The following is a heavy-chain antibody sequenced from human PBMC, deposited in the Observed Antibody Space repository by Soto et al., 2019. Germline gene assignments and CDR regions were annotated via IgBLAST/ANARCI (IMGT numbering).Heavy chain of an antibody. J-gene: IGHJ4*02. V-gene: IGHV4-39*01. CDR2: IYYSGST. CDR3: ARGRIAARNFDY. Sequence: QLQLQESGPGLVKPSETLSLTCTVSGGSISSSSYYWGWIRQHPGKGLEWMGSIYYSGSTYYNPSLKSRVTISVDTSKNQFSLKLSSVTAADTAVDDCARGRIAARNFDYWFQGTLVTVSS. D-gene: IGHD6-6*01. CDR1: GGSISSSSYY.